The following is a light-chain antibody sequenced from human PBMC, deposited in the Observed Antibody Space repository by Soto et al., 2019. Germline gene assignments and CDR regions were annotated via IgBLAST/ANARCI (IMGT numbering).Light chain of an antibody. V-gene: IGLV3-1*01. CDR2: QDN. CDR1: ELGDRY. Sequence: SYELTQPPSVSVSPGQTASISCSGDELGDRYVCWYQQKPGQSPVLVIYQDNKRPSGIPERFSGSNSGNTATLTISGTQAMDEADYYCQAWDSRTGVFGGGTKLTVL. CDR3: QAWDSRTGV. J-gene: IGLJ2*01.